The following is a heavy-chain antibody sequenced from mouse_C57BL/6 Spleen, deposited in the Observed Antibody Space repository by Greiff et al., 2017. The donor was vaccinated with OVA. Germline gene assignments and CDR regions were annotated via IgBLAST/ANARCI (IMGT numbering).Heavy chain of an antibody. CDR1: GYSFTDYN. V-gene: IGHV1-39*01. Sequence: EVQLQQSGPELVKPGASVKISCKASGYSFTDYNMNWVKQSNGKSLEWIGVINPNYGTTSYNQKFKGKATLTVDQSSSTAYIQLNSLTSEDSAVYYCAAVQGYYGSSYWFAYWGQGTLVTVSA. D-gene: IGHD1-1*01. J-gene: IGHJ3*01. CDR3: AAVQGYYGSSYWFAY. CDR2: INPNYGTT.